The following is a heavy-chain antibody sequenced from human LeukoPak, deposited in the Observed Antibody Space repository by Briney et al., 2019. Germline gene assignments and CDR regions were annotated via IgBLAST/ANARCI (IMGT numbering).Heavy chain of an antibody. Sequence: SETLSLTCTVSGYSISSGYYWGWIRQPPGKGLEWIGSIYHSGSTYYNPSLKSRVTISVDTSKNQFSLKLSSVTAADTAVYYCAREGYYDSSGPIWGQGTMVTVSS. CDR3: AREGYYDSSGPI. V-gene: IGHV4-38-2*02. CDR1: GYSISSGYY. CDR2: IYHSGST. J-gene: IGHJ3*02. D-gene: IGHD3-22*01.